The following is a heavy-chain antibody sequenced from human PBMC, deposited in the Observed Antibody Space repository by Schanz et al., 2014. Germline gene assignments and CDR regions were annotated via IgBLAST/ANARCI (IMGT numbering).Heavy chain of an antibody. J-gene: IGHJ6*02. CDR2: IYHSGNT. D-gene: IGHD7-27*01. CDR3: ARESLSGATGGYGMDV. Sequence: QVQLQESGPGLVKPSGTLSLTCAVSGASISSSNWWSWVRQPPGKGLEWIGEIYHSGNTNYNASLKSRVTIAVDKSKNQFSLKVRSVTAADTDVYYCARESLSGATGGYGMDVWGQGTTVTVSS. CDR1: GASISSSNW. V-gene: IGHV4-4*02.